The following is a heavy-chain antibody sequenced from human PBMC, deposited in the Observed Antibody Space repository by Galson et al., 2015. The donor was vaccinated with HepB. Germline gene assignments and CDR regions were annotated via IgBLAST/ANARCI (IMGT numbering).Heavy chain of an antibody. CDR1: GFSLSDSW. CDR2: INEDGSTK. V-gene: IGHV3-7*03. J-gene: IGHJ4*02. Sequence: SLRLSCAASGFSLSDSWMTWVRQSAGRGLEWVANINEDGSTKFHLDSVKGRFTISRDNAKNSVFLQMNNLRADDTAVYYCARGNNPNYWGQGTLVTVSS. CDR3: ARGNNPNY. D-gene: IGHD1/OR15-1a*01.